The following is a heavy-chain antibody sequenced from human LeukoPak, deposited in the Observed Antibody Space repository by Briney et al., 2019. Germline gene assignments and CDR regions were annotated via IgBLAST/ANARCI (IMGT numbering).Heavy chain of an antibody. D-gene: IGHD3-10*01. CDR3: ARVNYGTGSYYNNDAFGI. V-gene: IGHV4-30-2*01. CDR1: GGSISSGGYS. J-gene: IGHJ3*02. Sequence: SQTLSLTCAVSGGSISSGGYSWSWIRQPPGKGLEWIGYIYHSGSTYYNPSLKSRVTISVDRSKNQFSLKLSSVTAADTAVYYCARVNYGTGSYYNNDAFGIWGQGTMVTVSS. CDR2: IYHSGST.